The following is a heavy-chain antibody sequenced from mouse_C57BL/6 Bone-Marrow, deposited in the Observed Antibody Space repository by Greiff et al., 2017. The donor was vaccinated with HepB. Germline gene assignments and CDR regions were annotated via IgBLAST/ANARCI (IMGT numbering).Heavy chain of an antibody. CDR1: GFSLTSYG. CDR2: IWGGGST. V-gene: IGHV2-2*01. Sequence: VQLKESGPGLVQPSQSLSITCTVSGFSLTSYGVHWVRQSPGKGLEWLGVIWGGGSTDYNAAFISRLSISKDNSKSQVFFKMHSLQADDTAIYYCARNGANWDGGFAYWGQGTLVTVSA. D-gene: IGHD4-1*01. CDR3: ARNGANWDGGFAY. J-gene: IGHJ3*01.